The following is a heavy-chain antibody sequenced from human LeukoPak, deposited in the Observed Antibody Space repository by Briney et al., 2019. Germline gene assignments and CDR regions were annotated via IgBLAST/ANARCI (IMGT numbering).Heavy chain of an antibody. CDR3: ARDVLPGIAVAGRVPY. V-gene: IGHV3-53*01. Sequence: GGSLRLSCAASGFTVSSNYMSWVRQAPGKGLEWVSVIYSGGSTYYADSVKGRFTISRDNSKNTLYLQMNSLRAEDTAVYYCARDVLPGIAVAGRVPYWGQGTLVTVSS. J-gene: IGHJ4*02. CDR1: GFTVSSNY. CDR2: IYSGGST. D-gene: IGHD6-19*01.